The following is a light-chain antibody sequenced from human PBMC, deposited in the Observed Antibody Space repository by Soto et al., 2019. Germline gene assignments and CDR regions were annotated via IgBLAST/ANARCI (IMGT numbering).Light chain of an antibody. Sequence: EIVVTQSPATLSVSPGERATLSCRASQSVSSNLAWYQQKPGQAPRLLVYGASTRATGIPVRFSGSGSGTEFTLTISSLQSEDFAGYYCQQYNDWPPLTFGGGTKVEIK. CDR1: QSVSSN. V-gene: IGKV3-15*01. CDR2: GAS. CDR3: QQYNDWPPLT. J-gene: IGKJ4*01.